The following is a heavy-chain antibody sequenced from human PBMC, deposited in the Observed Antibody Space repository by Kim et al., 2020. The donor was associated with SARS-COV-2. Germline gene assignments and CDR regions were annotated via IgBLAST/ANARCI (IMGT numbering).Heavy chain of an antibody. V-gene: IGHV3-30-3*01. CDR2: ISYDGSNK. CDR1: GFTFSSYS. Sequence: GGSLRLSCAASGFTFSSYSMHWVRQAPGKGLEWVAVISYDGSNKYYADSVKGRFIISRDNSKNTLYMQMNSLRAEDTAVYYCARRGYCSSTSCYYGLDW. D-gene: IGHD2-2*01. CDR3: ARRGYCSSTSCYYGLDW. J-gene: IGHJ2*01.